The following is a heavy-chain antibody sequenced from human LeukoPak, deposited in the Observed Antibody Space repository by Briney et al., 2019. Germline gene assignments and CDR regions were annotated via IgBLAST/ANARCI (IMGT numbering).Heavy chain of an antibody. Sequence: PGGSLRLSCAASGFTFDDYAMHWVRQAPGKGLEWVSGISWNSGSIGYADSVKGRFTISRDNAKNSLYLQMNSLGAEDTALYYCAKDSSDTAMVSFDYWGQGTLVTVSS. V-gene: IGHV3-9*01. CDR2: ISWNSGSI. CDR1: GFTFDDYA. CDR3: AKDSSDTAMVSFDY. J-gene: IGHJ4*02. D-gene: IGHD5-18*01.